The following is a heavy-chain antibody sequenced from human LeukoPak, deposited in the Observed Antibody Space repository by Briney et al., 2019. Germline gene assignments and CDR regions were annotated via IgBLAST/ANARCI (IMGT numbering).Heavy chain of an antibody. J-gene: IGHJ3*02. Sequence: GGSLRLSCAASGFTFGNAYMSWVRQAPGKGLEWVSGISGSGDSIHLADSVKGRFTNSRDNSQNTLYLQMNSLKAEDTAVYYCAKDLRYTSGWNDAFDIWGQGTVVTVSS. V-gene: IGHV3-23*01. CDR2: ISGSGDSI. D-gene: IGHD6-19*01. CDR3: AKDLRYTSGWNDAFDI. CDR1: GFTFGNAY.